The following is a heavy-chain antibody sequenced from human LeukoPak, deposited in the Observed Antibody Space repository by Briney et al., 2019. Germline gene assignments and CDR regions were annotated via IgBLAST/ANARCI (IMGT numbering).Heavy chain of an antibody. CDR3: AGKYYYHSSGYFYVDY. CDR2: IHHSGST. D-gene: IGHD3-22*01. CDR1: GYSISSGYY. J-gene: IGHJ4*02. V-gene: IGHV4-38-2*01. Sequence: SETLSLTCAVSGYSISSGYYWGWIRQTPGKGLERIGSIHHSGSTYYNPSLKSRVTILMDTSKNHFSLKLNSVTAADTAVYYCAGKYYYHSSGYFYVDYWGQGTLVTVSP.